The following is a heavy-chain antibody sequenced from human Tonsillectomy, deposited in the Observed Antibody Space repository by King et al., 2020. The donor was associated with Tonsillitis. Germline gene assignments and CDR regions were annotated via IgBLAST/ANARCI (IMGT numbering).Heavy chain of an antibody. CDR2: INHGGST. Sequence: HVQLPQWGAGLLKPSETLSLPCAVYGGSITEYYWSWLRQPPGKGLEWIGEINHGGSTSHNPSLTSRVIMSVDTSKKQLSLKLNSVTAADTAVYYCAGEPYDTLTGFRSDTFDIWGQGTMVTVSS. CDR3: AGEPYDTLTGFRSDTFDI. J-gene: IGHJ3*02. D-gene: IGHD3-9*01. V-gene: IGHV4-34*01. CDR1: GGSITEYY.